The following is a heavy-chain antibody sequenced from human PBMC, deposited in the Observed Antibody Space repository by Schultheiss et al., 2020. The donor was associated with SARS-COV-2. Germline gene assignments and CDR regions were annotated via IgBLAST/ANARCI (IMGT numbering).Heavy chain of an antibody. D-gene: IGHD6-6*01. V-gene: IGHV4-39*01. CDR2: IYYSGST. CDR3: AGLEYSSSSWYYYGMDV. CDR1: GGSISSGGYY. Sequence: SETLSLTCTVSGGSISSGGYYWSWIRQPPGKGLEWIGSIYYSGSTYYNPSLKSRVTISVDTSKNQFSLKLSSVTAAYTAVYYCAGLEYSSSSWYYYGMDVWVQGTTVTVSS. J-gene: IGHJ6*02.